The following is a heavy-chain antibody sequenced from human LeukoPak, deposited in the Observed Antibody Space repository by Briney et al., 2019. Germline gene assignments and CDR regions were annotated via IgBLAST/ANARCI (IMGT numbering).Heavy chain of an antibody. CDR1: GGTFISYA. CDR3: ARDGSRMVAPTSKTYYYYGMDV. CDR2: IIPIFGTA. V-gene: IGHV1-69*01. Sequence: GASVTVSCKASGGTFISYAISWVRQAPGQGLEWMGGIIPIFGTANYAQKFQRRVTITADESTSTAYMELSSLRSEDTAVYYCARDGSRMVAPTSKTYYYYGMDVWGQGTTVTVSS. J-gene: IGHJ6*02. D-gene: IGHD5-12*01.